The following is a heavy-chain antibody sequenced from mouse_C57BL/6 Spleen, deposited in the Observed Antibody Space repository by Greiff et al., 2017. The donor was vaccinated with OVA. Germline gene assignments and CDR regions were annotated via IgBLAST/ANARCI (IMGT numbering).Heavy chain of an antibody. Sequence: QVQLQQPGAELVMPGASVKLSCKASGYTFTSYWMHWVKQRPGQGLEWIGEIDPSDSYTNYNQKFKGKSTLTVDKSSSTAYMQLSSLTSEDSAVYYCARDEFFDDWGQGTTLTVSS. J-gene: IGHJ2*01. CDR2: IDPSDSYT. CDR1: GYTFTSYW. V-gene: IGHV1-69*01. CDR3: ARDEFFDD.